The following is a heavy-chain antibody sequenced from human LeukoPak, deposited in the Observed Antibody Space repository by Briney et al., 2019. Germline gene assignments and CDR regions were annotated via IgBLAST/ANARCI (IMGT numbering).Heavy chain of an antibody. V-gene: IGHV1-2*02. CDR3: ARDPTEDFWSGFYSYFDF. Sequence: GASVKVSCKASGYTFTGYYMHWVRQAPGQGLEWMGWINPNSGGTNYAQKFQGRVTMTRDTSISTAYMELRSLRSDDTAVYYCARDPTEDFWSGFYSYFDFWGQGTLVTVSS. CDR1: GYTFTGYY. CDR2: INPNSGGT. D-gene: IGHD3-3*01. J-gene: IGHJ4*02.